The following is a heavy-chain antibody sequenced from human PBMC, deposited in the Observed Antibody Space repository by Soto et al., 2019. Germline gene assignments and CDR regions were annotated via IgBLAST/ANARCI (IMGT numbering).Heavy chain of an antibody. CDR2: IYYGGTT. CDR3: SKTDYYHYGMDV. V-gene: IGHV4-39*01. J-gene: IGHJ6*02. CDR1: GGSISSSSYY. Sequence: QLQLQESGPGLVKPSETLSLTCSVSGGSISSSSYYWGWIRQPPGKGLEWVGSIYYGGTTYYNPSLKSRVTTSVDTSKNQFSLRLSSVTAADTAVYYCSKTDYYHYGMDVWGQGTTVTVSS.